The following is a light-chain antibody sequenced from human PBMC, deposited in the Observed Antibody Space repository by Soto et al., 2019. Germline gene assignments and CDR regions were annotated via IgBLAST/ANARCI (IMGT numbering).Light chain of an antibody. CDR1: QSVSSN. V-gene: IGKV3-15*01. J-gene: IGKJ2*01. CDR2: GAS. CDR3: QQYNNWPRT. Sequence: EIVMTQSPATLSVSPGERATVSCRASQSVSSNLAWYQQKPGQAPRLLIYGASTKATGIPAMFSGSGSGTEITLTIGSLQSEDFAVYYCQQYNNWPRTFGQGTKLEIK.